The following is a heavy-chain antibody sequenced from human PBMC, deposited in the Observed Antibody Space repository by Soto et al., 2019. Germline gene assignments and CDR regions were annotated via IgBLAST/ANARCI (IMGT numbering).Heavy chain of an antibody. CDR3: ARSTPGYSYGYFDY. CDR2: IIPIFGTA. J-gene: IGHJ4*02. CDR1: GGTFSSYA. Sequence: ASVKVSCKASGGTFSSYAISWVRQAPGQGLEWMGGIIPIFGTANYAQKFQGRVTITADESTSTAYMELSSLRSEDTAVYYCARSTPGYSYGYFDYWGQVTLVTVSS. D-gene: IGHD5-18*01. V-gene: IGHV1-69*13.